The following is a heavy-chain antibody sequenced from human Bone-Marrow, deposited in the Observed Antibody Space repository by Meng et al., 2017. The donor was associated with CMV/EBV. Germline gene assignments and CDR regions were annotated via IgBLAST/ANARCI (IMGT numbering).Heavy chain of an antibody. V-gene: IGHV4-61*01. Sequence: SETLSLTCTVSGGSVSSGSYYWSWIRQPPGKGLEWIGYIYYSGSTNYNPSLKSRVTMSVDTSKNQFSLKLSSVTAADTAVYYCAREKKGYCSSTSCYTTYYYYGMDVWGQGTTVTVSS. CDR2: IYYSGST. CDR3: AREKKGYCSSTSCYTTYYYYGMDV. CDR1: GGSVSSGSYY. J-gene: IGHJ6*02. D-gene: IGHD2-2*02.